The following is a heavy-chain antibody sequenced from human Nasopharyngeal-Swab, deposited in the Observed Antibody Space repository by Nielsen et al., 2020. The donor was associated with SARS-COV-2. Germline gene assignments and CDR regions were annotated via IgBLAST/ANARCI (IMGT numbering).Heavy chain of an antibody. CDR2: IKSSGGTT. J-gene: IGHJ6*02. CDR1: GYTFTSCY. D-gene: IGHD1-14*01. V-gene: IGHV1-46*01. Sequence: ASVKVSCKTSGYTFTSCYMHWVRQAPGQELEWMGIIKSSGGTTRYAQKFQGRVTMTRDTSTSTVYVELSSLRSEDTAVYYCAREWEPELTRQTFYYYYGMDVWGQGTTVTVSS. CDR3: AREWEPELTRQTFYYYYGMDV.